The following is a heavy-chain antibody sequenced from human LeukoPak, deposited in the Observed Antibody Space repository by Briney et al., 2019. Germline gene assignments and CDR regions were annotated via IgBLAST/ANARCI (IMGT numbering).Heavy chain of an antibody. J-gene: IGHJ4*02. Sequence: PSQTLSLTCTVSSGSISSGGYYWSWIRQHPRKGLEWIGYIYYSGSTYYNPSLKSRVTISVDTSKNQFSLKLSSETAADTAVYYCARVWGYGDSIFDYWGQGTLVTVSS. CDR2: IYYSGST. V-gene: IGHV4-31*03. CDR1: SGSISSGGYY. CDR3: ARVWGYGDSIFDY. D-gene: IGHD4-17*01.